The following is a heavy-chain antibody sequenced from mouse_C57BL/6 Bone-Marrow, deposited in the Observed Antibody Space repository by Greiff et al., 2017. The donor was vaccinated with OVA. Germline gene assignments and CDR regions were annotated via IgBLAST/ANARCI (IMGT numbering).Heavy chain of an antibody. J-gene: IGHJ4*01. CDR2: IWTGGGT. V-gene: IGHV2-9-1*01. Sequence: VKLVESGPGLVAPSQSLSITCTVSGFSFTSYAISWVRQPPGKGLEWLGVIWTGGGTNYNSALKSSLGHSKDNSKIQVFLKINSLQTDDTARYYWASPYYGCLGAMDYWGQGTSVTVSS. D-gene: IGHD2-10*01. CDR1: GFSFTSYA. CDR3: ASPYYGCLGAMDY.